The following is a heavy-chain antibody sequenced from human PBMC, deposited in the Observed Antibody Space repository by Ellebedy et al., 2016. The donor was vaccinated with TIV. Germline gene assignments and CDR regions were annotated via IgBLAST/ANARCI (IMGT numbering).Heavy chain of an antibody. CDR2: MNPNSGNT. J-gene: IGHJ4*02. CDR3: ARLYGSGSYDYFDY. CDR1: GYTFTSYD. V-gene: IGHV1-8*01. D-gene: IGHD3-10*01. Sequence: ASVKVSCXASGYTFTSYDINWVRQATGQGLEWMGWMNPNSGNTGYAQKFQGRVTMTRDTSTSTVYMELSSLRSDDTAVYYCARLYGSGSYDYFDYWGQGTLVTVSS.